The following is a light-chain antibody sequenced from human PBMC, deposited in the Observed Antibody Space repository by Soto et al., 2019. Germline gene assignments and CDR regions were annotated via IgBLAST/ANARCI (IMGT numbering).Light chain of an antibody. CDR2: GAS. V-gene: IGKV3-20*01. CDR3: QQYSNWPLT. CDR1: QSVSSSY. J-gene: IGKJ4*01. Sequence: EIVLTQSPGTLSLSPGERATLSCRASQSVSSSYLAWYQQKPGQAPRLLIYGASSRATGIPDRFSGSGSGTDFTLTISRLEPEDFAVYYCQQYSNWPLTFGGGTRVEIQ.